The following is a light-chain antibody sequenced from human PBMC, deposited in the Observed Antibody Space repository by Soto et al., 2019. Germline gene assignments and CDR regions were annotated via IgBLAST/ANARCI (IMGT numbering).Light chain of an antibody. CDR3: QQYNSYSRT. CDR2: KAS. CDR1: QSISSW. J-gene: IGKJ1*01. V-gene: IGKV1-5*03. Sequence: DIQMTQSPSTLSASVGDRVTITCRASQSISSWLAWYQQKPGKAPKLLIYKASSLESGVPSRFRGSGSGTEFTLTISSLQPDDFATYYCQQYNSYSRTFGQGNKVEIK.